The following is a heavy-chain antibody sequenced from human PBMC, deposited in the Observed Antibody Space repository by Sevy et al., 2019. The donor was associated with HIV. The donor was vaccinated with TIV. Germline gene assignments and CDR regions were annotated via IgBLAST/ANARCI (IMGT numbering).Heavy chain of an antibody. CDR2: IYYSWST. D-gene: IGHD1-26*01. Sequence: SETLSLTCTVSGGSISSSSYYWGWIRQPPGKGLESIGSIYYSWSTYYNPSLKSRVTISVDTSKNQFSLKLSSVTAADTAVYYCASRSPQTRNSGSYSGAFDYWGQGTLVTVSS. CDR3: ASRSPQTRNSGSYSGAFDY. V-gene: IGHV4-39*01. J-gene: IGHJ4*02. CDR1: GGSISSSSYY.